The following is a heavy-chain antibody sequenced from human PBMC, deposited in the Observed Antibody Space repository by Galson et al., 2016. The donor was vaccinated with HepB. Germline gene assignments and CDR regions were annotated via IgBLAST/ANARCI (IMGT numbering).Heavy chain of an antibody. CDR1: GGTFNNYA. V-gene: IGHV1-69*13. Sequence: SVKVSCKASGGTFNNYALSWVRQAPGQGLEWMGGIIPTTGTANYAQKFQCGVTITADESTGTAYMELSILSSEDTAVYSCAGHEYYGSGFNWFDPWGQGTLVTVSS. D-gene: IGHD3-10*01. J-gene: IGHJ5*02. CDR2: IIPTTGTA. CDR3: AGHEYYGSGFNWFDP.